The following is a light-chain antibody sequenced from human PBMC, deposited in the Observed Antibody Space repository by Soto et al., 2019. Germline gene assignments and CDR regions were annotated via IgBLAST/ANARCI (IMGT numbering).Light chain of an antibody. Sequence: QSVLTQPPSVSEAPRQRVTISCSGSSSNIGNNAVNWYRQLPGEAPKLLIYYDDLKPSGVSDRFSGSKSGTSASLAISGLQSEDEADYYCAAWDDSLNGFVFGTGTKLTVL. CDR3: AAWDDSLNGFV. J-gene: IGLJ1*01. V-gene: IGLV1-36*01. CDR2: YDD. CDR1: SSNIGNNA.